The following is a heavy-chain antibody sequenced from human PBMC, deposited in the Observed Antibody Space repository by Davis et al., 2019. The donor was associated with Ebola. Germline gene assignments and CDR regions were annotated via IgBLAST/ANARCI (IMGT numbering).Heavy chain of an antibody. Sequence: PSETLSLTCTVTGGSISSSSYYWGWIRQPPGKGLEWIGSIYYSGSTYYNPSLKSRVTISVDTSKNQFSLKLSSVTAADTAVYYCAREQAFLEWLLAQMVFDYWGQGTLVTVSS. CDR1: GGSISSSSYY. J-gene: IGHJ4*02. D-gene: IGHD3-3*02. V-gene: IGHV4-39*07. CDR3: AREQAFLEWLLAQMVFDY. CDR2: IYYSGST.